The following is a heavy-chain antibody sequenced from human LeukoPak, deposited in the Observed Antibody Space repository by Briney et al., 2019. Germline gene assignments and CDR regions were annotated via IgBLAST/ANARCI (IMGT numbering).Heavy chain of an antibody. J-gene: IGHJ4*02. Sequence: GGSLRLSCAASGFTFSSYSMNWVRQAPGKGLEWVSYISSSSSTIYYADSVKGRFTISRDNAKNSLYLQMNSLRAEDTAVYYCARESKGGRWSLGYWGQGTLVTVSS. V-gene: IGHV3-48*04. CDR2: ISSSSSTI. CDR1: GFTFSSYS. CDR3: ARESKGGRWSLGY. D-gene: IGHD6-13*01.